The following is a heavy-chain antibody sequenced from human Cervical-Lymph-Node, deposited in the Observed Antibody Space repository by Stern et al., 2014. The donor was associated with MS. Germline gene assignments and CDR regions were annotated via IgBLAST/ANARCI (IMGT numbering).Heavy chain of an antibody. CDR3: VLQTLGATY. CDR2: IIPMFGTA. Sequence: VHLVESGAEVKRPGSSVKVSCTASGGTFNNYAMNWVRQAPGQGLVWMGGIIPMFGTANQTQPFQGRVTFTADKSTNTAFMDLRSLRSADTAVYYCVLQTLGATYWGQGTPVIVSS. V-gene: IGHV1-69*06. J-gene: IGHJ4*02. D-gene: IGHD3-16*01. CDR1: GGTFNNYA.